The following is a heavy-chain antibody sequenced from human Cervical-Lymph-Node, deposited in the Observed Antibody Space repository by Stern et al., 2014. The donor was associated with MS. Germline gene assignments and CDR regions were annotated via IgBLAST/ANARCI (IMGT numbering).Heavy chain of an antibody. V-gene: IGHV3-30*01. CDR3: ARGGAVTTSDYYLDH. CDR1: GFTFRYHA. D-gene: IGHD4-17*01. CDR2: ISYDGSDK. Sequence: QVQLVESGGGVVQPGRSLRLSCAASGFTFRYHAMHWVRQAPGKGLEWVALISYDGSDKNDADSVKGRFTISRDNSRNTLYLQMNSLRVDDTAVYYCARGGAVTTSDYYLDHWGQGILVTVSS. J-gene: IGHJ4*02.